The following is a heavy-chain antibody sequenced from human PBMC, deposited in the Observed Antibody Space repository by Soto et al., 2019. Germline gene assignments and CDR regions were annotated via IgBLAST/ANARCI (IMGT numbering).Heavy chain of an antibody. CDR2: ISGGAGST. V-gene: IGHV3-23*01. D-gene: IGHD2-2*02. Sequence: VGSLRLSCAASGFTFSDYAMSWVRQSPGKGLEWVSVISGGAGSTSYADSVRGRFTISGDNSKNTLYLQMNSLRAEDTGIYNCPNEGCTTSHCYINKWGQGTLVTVSS. J-gene: IGHJ4*02. CDR3: PNEGCTTSHCYINK. CDR1: GFTFSDYA.